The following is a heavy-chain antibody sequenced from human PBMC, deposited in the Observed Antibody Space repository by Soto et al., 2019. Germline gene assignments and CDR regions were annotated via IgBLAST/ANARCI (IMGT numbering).Heavy chain of an antibody. V-gene: IGHV4-59*01. Sequence: PSETLSLTCTVSGGSISSYYWSWIRQPPGKGLEWIGYIYYSGSTNYNPSLKSRVTISVDTSKNQFSLKLSSVTAAETAVYYCARSQWLVPGGDWFDPWGQGTLVTVSS. J-gene: IGHJ5*02. CDR2: IYYSGST. CDR3: ARSQWLVPGGDWFDP. CDR1: GGSISSYY. D-gene: IGHD6-19*01.